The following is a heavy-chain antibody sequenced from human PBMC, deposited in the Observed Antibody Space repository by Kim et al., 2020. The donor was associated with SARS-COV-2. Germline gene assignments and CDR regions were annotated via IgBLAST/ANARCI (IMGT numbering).Heavy chain of an antibody. V-gene: IGHV4-59*13. CDR2: IYYSGST. Sequence: SETLSHTCTVSGGSISSYYWSWIRQPPGKGLEWIGYIYYSGSTNYNPSLKSRVTISVDTSKNQFSLKLSSVTAADTAVYYCARGVIAAAGFRRGNWFDPWGQGTLVTVSS. CDR3: ARGVIAAAGFRRGNWFDP. D-gene: IGHD6-13*01. J-gene: IGHJ5*02. CDR1: GGSISSYY.